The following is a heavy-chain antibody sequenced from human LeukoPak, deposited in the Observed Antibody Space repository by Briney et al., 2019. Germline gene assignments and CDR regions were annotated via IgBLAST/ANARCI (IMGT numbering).Heavy chain of an antibody. CDR2: INHSGST. D-gene: IGHD3-10*01. CDR3: ARGPRGLLWFGELLRGFWFDP. V-gene: IGHV4-34*01. Sequence: PSETLSLTCAVYGGSFSGYYWSWIRQPPGKGLEWIGEINHSGSTNYNPSLKSRVTISVDTSKNQFSLKLSSVTAADTAVYYCARGPRGLLWFGELLRGFWFDPWGQGTLVTVSS. CDR1: GGSFSGYY. J-gene: IGHJ5*02.